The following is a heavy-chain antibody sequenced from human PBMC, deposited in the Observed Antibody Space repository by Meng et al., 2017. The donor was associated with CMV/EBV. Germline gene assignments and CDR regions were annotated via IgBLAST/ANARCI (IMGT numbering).Heavy chain of an antibody. Sequence: EVAAVVSGGGLVKPGGSLRLSCAASGFTCSSYSMNWVRQAPGKGLEWVASISSSSSYIYYADSVQGRFTISRDNAKNSLYQQMYRLRAEDTAVYYCARDSPYDALYWGQGTLVTVSS. CDR2: ISSSSSYI. V-gene: IGHV3-21*01. J-gene: IGHJ4*02. CDR1: GFTCSSYS. CDR3: ARDSPYDALY. D-gene: IGHD4/OR15-4a*01.